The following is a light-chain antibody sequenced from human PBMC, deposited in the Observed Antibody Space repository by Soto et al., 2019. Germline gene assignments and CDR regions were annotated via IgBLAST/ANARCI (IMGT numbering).Light chain of an antibody. CDR3: QQYGSSRT. J-gene: IGKJ1*01. V-gene: IGKV3-20*01. CDR2: AAS. CDR1: QSVSSSY. Sequence: EIVLTQSPGTLSLSPGERATLSCRASQSVSSSYLAWYQQKPGQAPRLLIYAASSRATGIPDRFSGSGSGTDFTLTISRLEPEDFAVYYCQQYGSSRTFGQGIKVEIK.